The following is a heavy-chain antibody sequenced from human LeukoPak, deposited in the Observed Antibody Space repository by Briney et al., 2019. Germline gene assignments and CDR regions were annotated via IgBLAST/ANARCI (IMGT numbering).Heavy chain of an antibody. J-gene: IGHJ4*02. Sequence: ASVKVSCKASGYTFTSYDISWVRQAPGQGLEWMGWISAYNGNTNYAQKLQGRVTMTTDTSTSTAYMELRSLRSDDTAVYYCARDPRGSHYYDILTGYDGPTLPDYWGQGTLVTVSS. V-gene: IGHV1-18*01. D-gene: IGHD3-9*01. CDR2: ISAYNGNT. CDR3: ARDPRGSHYYDILTGYDGPTLPDY. CDR1: GYTFTSYD.